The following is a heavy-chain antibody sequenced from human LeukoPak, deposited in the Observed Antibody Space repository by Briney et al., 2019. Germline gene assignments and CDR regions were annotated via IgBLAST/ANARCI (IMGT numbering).Heavy chain of an antibody. D-gene: IGHD3-9*01. CDR1: GGSISSYY. CDR2: IYYSGST. CDR3: ARAPLTGYPNWFDP. Sequence: PSETLSLTCTVSGGSISSYYWSWIRQPPGKGLEWIGYIYYSGSTNYNPSLKSRVTISVDTSKNQFSLKLSSLTAADTAVYYCARAPLTGYPNWFDPWGQGTLVTVSS. V-gene: IGHV4-59*08. J-gene: IGHJ5*02.